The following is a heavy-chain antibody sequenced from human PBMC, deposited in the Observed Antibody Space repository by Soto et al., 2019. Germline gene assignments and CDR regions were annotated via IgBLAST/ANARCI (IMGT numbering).Heavy chain of an antibody. Sequence: PGGSLRLSCVASGFSFNTYAMSWVRQAPGKGLEWVSAISSSGGSTYYADSVKGRFTISRDNSKNTLYLQMNSLSDEDTAVYYCAKGPPLGLQYFQYWGQGTLVTVSS. CDR1: GFSFNTYA. J-gene: IGHJ1*01. V-gene: IGHV3-23*01. CDR3: AKGPPLGLQYFQY. CDR2: ISSSGGST. D-gene: IGHD7-27*01.